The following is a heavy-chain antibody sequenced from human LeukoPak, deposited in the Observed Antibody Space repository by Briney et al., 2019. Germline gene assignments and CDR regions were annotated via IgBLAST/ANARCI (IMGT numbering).Heavy chain of an antibody. D-gene: IGHD6-6*01. V-gene: IGHV3-7*05. CDR1: GFTFSSYW. CDR3: ARFPYSSSTFRAFDI. CDR2: IKQDGSEK. Sequence: GGSLRLSCAASGFTFSSYWMSWVRQAPGKGLEWVASIKQDGSEKYYVDSVKGRLTISRDNAKNSLYLQMNSLRAEDTAVYYCARFPYSSSTFRAFDIWGQGTMVTVSS. J-gene: IGHJ3*02.